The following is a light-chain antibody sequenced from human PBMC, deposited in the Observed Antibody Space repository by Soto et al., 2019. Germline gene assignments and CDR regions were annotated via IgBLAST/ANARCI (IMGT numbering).Light chain of an antibody. CDR3: QQYGSSPT. CDR2: GAS. J-gene: IGKJ1*01. V-gene: IGKV3-20*01. Sequence: EIVMTQSPSTLSVSPGEGATLSCRASQSVGSDLAWYQQKPGQAPRLLIYGASSRATGIPDRFSGSGSGTDFTLTISRLEPEDFAVYYCQQYGSSPTFGQGTKVDIK. CDR1: QSVGSD.